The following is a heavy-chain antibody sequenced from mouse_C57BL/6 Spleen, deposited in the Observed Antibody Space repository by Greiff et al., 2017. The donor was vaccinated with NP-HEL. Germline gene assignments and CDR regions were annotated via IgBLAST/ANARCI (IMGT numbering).Heavy chain of an antibody. V-gene: IGHV7-3*01. J-gene: IGHJ2*01. Sequence: EVKLVESGGGSVQPGGSLSLSCAASGFTFTDYYMSWVRQPPGKALEWLGFIRNKANGYTTEYSASVKGRFTISRDNSQSILYLQMNALRAEDSATYYCARLNYYFDYWGQGTTLTVSS. CDR3: ARLNYYFDY. CDR2: IRNKANGYTT. CDR1: GFTFTDYY.